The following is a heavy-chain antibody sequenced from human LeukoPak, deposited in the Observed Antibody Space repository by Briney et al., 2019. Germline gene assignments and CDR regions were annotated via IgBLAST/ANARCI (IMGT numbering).Heavy chain of an antibody. D-gene: IGHD3-3*01. CDR2: ISSSSSYI. CDR3: ARAGTYYDFWSGYPTGYYMDV. Sequence: GGSLRLSCAASGFTFSSYSMNWVRQAPGKGLEWVSSISSSSSYIYYADSVKGRFTISRDNAKNSLYLQMNSLRAEDTAVYYCARAGTYYDFWSGYPTGYYMDVWGKGTTVTVSS. V-gene: IGHV3-21*01. CDR1: GFTFSSYS. J-gene: IGHJ6*03.